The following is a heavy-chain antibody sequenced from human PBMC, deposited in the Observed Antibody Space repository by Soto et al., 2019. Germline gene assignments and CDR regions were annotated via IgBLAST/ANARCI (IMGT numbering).Heavy chain of an antibody. CDR1: GGSISSYY. D-gene: IGHD1-26*01. J-gene: IGHJ4*02. CDR3: ARGGAVGGIDY. Sequence: QVQLQESGPGLVKPSETLSLTCTVSGGSISSYYWSWIRQPPGKGLEGIGYIYYSGSTNYNPSLKSRVTISVDTSKNQFSLKLSSVTAADTAVYYCARGGAVGGIDYWGQGTLVTVSS. CDR2: IYYSGST. V-gene: IGHV4-59*01.